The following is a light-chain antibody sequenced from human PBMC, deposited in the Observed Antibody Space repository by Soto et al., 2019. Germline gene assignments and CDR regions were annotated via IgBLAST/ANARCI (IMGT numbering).Light chain of an antibody. J-gene: IGKJ1*01. CDR1: QSVRDRY. Sequence: EIVLPQSPGTLSLSPGERATLSCRCSQSVRDRYLAWYQQKPGQAPSLLIYDTSTRATGVPDRFSGSGSGTDFALTISRVEPEDFAIYFCQQYGSSPGTFGQGTKVDIK. CDR3: QQYGSSPGT. CDR2: DTS. V-gene: IGKV3-20*01.